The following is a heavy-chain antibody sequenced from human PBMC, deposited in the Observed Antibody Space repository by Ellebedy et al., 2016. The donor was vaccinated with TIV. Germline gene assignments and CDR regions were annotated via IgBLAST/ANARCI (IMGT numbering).Heavy chain of an antibody. J-gene: IGHJ4*02. CDR1: GGTFRSYA. CDR3: ARGSAYFHGEIDY. CDR2: IIPMFGTV. Sequence: SVKVSCXASGGTFRSYAISWVRQAPGQGLEWMGKIIPMFGTVNYAQKFQGRVTITADESTSTAYMELSSLRSEDTAVYYCARGSAYFHGEIDYWGQGTLVTVSS. D-gene: IGHD3-22*01. V-gene: IGHV1-69*13.